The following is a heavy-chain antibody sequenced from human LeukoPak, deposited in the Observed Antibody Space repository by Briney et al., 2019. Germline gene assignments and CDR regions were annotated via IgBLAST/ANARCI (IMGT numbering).Heavy chain of an antibody. J-gene: IGHJ3*02. D-gene: IGHD2-2*01. CDR2: IKQDGSEK. CDR1: GFTFSSYW. V-gene: IGHV3-7*01. CDR3: ARENIVVVPAKDASDI. Sequence: GGSLRLSCAASGFTFSSYWMSWVRQAPGKGLEWVANIKQDGSEKYYVDSVKGRFTISRDNAKNSLYLQMNSLRAEDTAVYYCARENIVVVPAKDASDIWGQGTMVTVSS.